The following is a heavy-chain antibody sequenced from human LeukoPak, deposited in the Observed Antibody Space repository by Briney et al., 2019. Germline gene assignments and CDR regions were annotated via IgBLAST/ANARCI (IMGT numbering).Heavy chain of an antibody. CDR3: ARGQYSSGWYREYWFDP. Sequence: ASVKVSCKASGYTFTSYDINWVRQATGQGLEWMGWMNPNSGNTGYAQKFQGRVTITRNTSISTAYMELSSLRSEDTAVYCCARGQYSSGWYREYWFDPWGQGTLVTVSS. CDR2: MNPNSGNT. V-gene: IGHV1-8*03. CDR1: GYTFTSYD. J-gene: IGHJ5*02. D-gene: IGHD6-19*01.